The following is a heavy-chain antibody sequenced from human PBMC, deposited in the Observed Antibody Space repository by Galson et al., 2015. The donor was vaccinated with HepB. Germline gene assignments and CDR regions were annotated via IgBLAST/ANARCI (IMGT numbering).Heavy chain of an antibody. V-gene: IGHV3-66*02. CDR2: IYSGGST. CDR3: APTYNYGSGSPSLYFYYGMDV. Sequence: SLRLSCAASGFTVSSNYMSWVRQAPGKGLEWVSVIYSGGSTYYADSVKGRFAISRDNSRNTLNLQMSSLRTEDTAVYYCAPTYNYGSGSPSLYFYYGMDVWGQGTTVTVSS. D-gene: IGHD3-10*01. CDR1: GFTVSSNY. J-gene: IGHJ6*02.